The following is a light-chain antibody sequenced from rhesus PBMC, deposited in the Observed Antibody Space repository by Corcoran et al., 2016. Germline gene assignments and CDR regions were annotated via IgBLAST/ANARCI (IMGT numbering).Light chain of an antibody. CDR2: DAS. CDR3: QQESNWPLT. CDR1: QSVSSN. Sequence: EIVMTQSPATLSLSPGERATLSCRASQSVSSNLAWYQQKPGQAPRLLIYDASKGATGIPDRFSGRGSGTDFTLTISSLEPEDVGVYYCQQESNWPLTFGGGTKVEIK. J-gene: IGKJ4*01. V-gene: IGKV3-35*01.